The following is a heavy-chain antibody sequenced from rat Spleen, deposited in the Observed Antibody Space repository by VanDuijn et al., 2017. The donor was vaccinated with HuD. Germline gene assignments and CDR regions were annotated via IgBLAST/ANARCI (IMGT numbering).Heavy chain of an antibody. Sequence: EVQLQESGPGLVKPSQSLSLSCSVTGYSITSGYGWNWIRKFPGNKLEWMGYINNAGSTKYNPPLQRQISITRDTSKNQFFLQLTSVTTEDTATYYCARSFSYVMDAWGQGASVTVSS. CDR1: GYSITSGYG. V-gene: IGHV3-3*01. J-gene: IGHJ4*01. CDR2: INNAGST. D-gene: IGHD1-3*01. CDR3: ARSFSYVMDA.